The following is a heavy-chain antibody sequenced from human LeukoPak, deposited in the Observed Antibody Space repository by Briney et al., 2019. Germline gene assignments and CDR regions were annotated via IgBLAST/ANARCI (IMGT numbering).Heavy chain of an antibody. CDR3: ASTYCSSTSCDYMDV. CDR2: ISAYNGNT. D-gene: IGHD2-2*01. J-gene: IGHJ6*03. Sequence: ASVKVSCKASGYTFTSYGISWVRQAPGQGLEWMGWISAYNGNTNYAQKLQGRVTMTTDTSTSTAYMELRSLRSDDAAVYYCASTYCSSTSCDYMDVWGKGTTVTVSS. V-gene: IGHV1-18*01. CDR1: GYTFTSYG.